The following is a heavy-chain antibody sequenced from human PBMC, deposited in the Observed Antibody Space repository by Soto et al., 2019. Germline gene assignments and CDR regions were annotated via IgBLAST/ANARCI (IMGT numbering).Heavy chain of an antibody. CDR1: GGSINSYY. V-gene: IGHV4-59*01. CDR3: AREALAEWERHFDY. J-gene: IGHJ4*02. Sequence: QVQLQESGPGLVKPSETLSLTCTVSGGSINSYYWSWVRPPPGKGLEWIGYTSYHGHANYNPSSQNRVTMSVDTSKNQFSLKLRFVTAADTAVYYCAREALAEWERHFDYWGQGTLVTVSS. D-gene: IGHD1-26*01. CDR2: TSYHGHA.